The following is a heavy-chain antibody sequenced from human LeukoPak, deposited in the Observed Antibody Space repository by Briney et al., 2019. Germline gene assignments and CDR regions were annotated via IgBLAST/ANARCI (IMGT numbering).Heavy chain of an antibody. CDR1: GYSISSGYY. CDR3: ARLTAMDDFWSGYLRAWFDP. J-gene: IGHJ5*02. Sequence: ETLSLTCAVSGYSISSGYYWGWIRQPPGKGLEWIGSIDHSGSTYYNPSLKSRVTISVDTSKNQFSLKLSSVTAADTAVYYCARLTAMDDFWSGYLRAWFDPWGQGTLVTVSS. V-gene: IGHV4-38-2*01. CDR2: IDHSGST. D-gene: IGHD3-3*01.